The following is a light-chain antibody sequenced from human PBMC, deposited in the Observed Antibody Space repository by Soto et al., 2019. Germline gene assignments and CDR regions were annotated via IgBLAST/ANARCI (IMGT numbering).Light chain of an antibody. CDR3: QQYLDNLLT. J-gene: IGKJ4*01. CDR1: RTVLKTSNERNY. V-gene: IGKV4-1*01. Sequence: IVMTQSSDSLAVYLGERATIYFKSSRTVLKTSNERNYLAWYQQKPGQSXKXXIYWASTREYGVPDRFSGSGSGTDFTITISSLQAEDGETYYCQQYLDNLLTFGGGTKVDIK. CDR2: WAS.